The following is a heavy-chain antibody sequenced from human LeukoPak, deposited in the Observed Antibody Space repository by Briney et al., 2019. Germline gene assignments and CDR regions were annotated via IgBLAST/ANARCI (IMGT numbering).Heavy chain of an antibody. CDR3: AKSKGRGYSGYYGMDV. D-gene: IGHD5-12*01. CDR2: ISWDGGST. J-gene: IGHJ6*02. Sequence: GGSLRLSCAASGFTFDDYAMHWVRQAPGKGLEWVSLISWDGGSTYYADSAKGRFTISRDNSKNSLYLQMKSLRAEDTALYYCAKSKGRGYSGYYGMDVWGQGTTVTVSS. CDR1: GFTFDDYA. V-gene: IGHV3-43D*03.